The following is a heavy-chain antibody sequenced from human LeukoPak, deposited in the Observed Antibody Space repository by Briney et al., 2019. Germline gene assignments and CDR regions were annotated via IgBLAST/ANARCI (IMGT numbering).Heavy chain of an antibody. J-gene: IGHJ4*02. CDR2: INHSGST. Sequence: SETLSLTCAVYGGSFSGYYWSWIRQPPGKGLEWIGEINHSGSTNYNPSLKSRVTISVDTSKNQFSLKLSSVTAADTAVYYCARGSIAARHFNYWGQGTLVTVSS. CDR3: ARGSIAARHFNY. CDR1: GGSFSGYY. V-gene: IGHV4-34*01. D-gene: IGHD6-6*01.